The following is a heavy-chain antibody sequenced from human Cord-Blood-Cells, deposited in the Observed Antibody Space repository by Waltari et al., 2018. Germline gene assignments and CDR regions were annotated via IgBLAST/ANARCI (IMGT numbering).Heavy chain of an antibody. V-gene: IGHV1-69*01. CDR3: ARGGYYYGSGSYYNFDY. CDR2: IIPIFGTA. J-gene: IGHJ4*02. D-gene: IGHD3-10*01. CDR1: GGTFSSYA. Sequence: QVQLVQSGAEVKKPGSSVKVSCTASGGTFSSYAISWVRQAPGQGLEWMGGIIPIFGTANYAQKFQGRVTITADESTSTAYMELSSLRSEDTAVYYCARGGYYYGSGSYYNFDYWGQGTLVTVSS.